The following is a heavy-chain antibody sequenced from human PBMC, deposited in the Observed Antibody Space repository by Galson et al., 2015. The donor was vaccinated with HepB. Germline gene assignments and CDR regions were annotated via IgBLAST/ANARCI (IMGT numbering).Heavy chain of an antibody. CDR3: TREVGIAAAGLMDV. CDR2: IRSKAYGGTT. Sequence: SLRLSCAASGFTFGDYAMSWVRQAPGKGLEWVGFIRSKAYGGTTEYAASVKGRFTISRDDSKSIAYLQMNSLKTEDTAVYYCTREVGIAAAGLMDVWGQGTTVTVSS. D-gene: IGHD6-13*01. V-gene: IGHV3-49*04. CDR1: GFTFGDYA. J-gene: IGHJ6*02.